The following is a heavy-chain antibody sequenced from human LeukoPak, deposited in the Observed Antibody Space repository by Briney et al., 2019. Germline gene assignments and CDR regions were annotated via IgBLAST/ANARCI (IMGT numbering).Heavy chain of an antibody. CDR2: IDHRGVS. CDR3: ASRSLTLAAARCFDD. D-gene: IGHD2-15*01. V-gene: IGHV4-34*01. Sequence: SETLPLTCAVRGESFSAYFWSWLRQVPGKGLEWIGEIDHRGVSTYNPSLKSRATMLVDTSNNHFSLSLTSVTAADTATYYCASRSLTLAAARCFDDWGQGTVVTVSS. CDR1: GESFSAYF. J-gene: IGHJ4*03.